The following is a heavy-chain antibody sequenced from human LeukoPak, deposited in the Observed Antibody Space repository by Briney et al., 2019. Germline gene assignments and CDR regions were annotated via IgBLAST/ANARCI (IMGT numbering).Heavy chain of an antibody. Sequence: GGSLRLSCAASGFTFSTFAMLWVRQPRGKGLEWVSSIFPSGGEIHYADSVRGRFTISRDNSKSTLSLQMNSLRAEDTAVYYCAKGRITMVRGVITDYFDYWGQGTLVTVSS. D-gene: IGHD3-10*01. V-gene: IGHV3-23*01. J-gene: IGHJ4*02. CDR3: AKGRITMVRGVITDYFDY. CDR1: GFTFSTFA. CDR2: IFPSGGEI.